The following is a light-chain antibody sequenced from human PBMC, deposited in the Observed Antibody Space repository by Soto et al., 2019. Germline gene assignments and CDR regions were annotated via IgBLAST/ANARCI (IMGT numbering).Light chain of an antibody. CDR2: EVY. V-gene: IGLV2-14*01. J-gene: IGLJ3*02. Sequence: QSALTQPASVSGSPGQSITISCTGTNSDVGGYDRVSWYQHHPGKAPKLLIFEVYNRPSGISDRVSGSKSGDTASLTISGLQAEDEADYYCISYIPSTTTHWVFGGGTKLTVL. CDR1: NSDVGGYDR. CDR3: ISYIPSTTTHWV.